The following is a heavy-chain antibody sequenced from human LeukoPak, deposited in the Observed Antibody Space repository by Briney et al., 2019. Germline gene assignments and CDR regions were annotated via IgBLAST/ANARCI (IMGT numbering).Heavy chain of an antibody. J-gene: IGHJ4*02. V-gene: IGHV4-39*01. D-gene: IGHD2-21*02. CDR1: GGSISSSSYY. Sequence: SETLSLTCTVSGGSISSSSYYWGWIRQPPGKGLEWIGSIYYNGSTYYNPSLKSRVTISVDTSKNQFPLKLSSVTAADTAVYYCARTWVTAVDYWGQGTLVTVSS. CDR2: IYYNGST. CDR3: ARTWVTAVDY.